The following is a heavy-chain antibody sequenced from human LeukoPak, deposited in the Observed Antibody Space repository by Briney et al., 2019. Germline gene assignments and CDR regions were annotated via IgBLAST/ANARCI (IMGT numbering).Heavy chain of an antibody. Sequence: SQTLSLTCTVSGGSISSGDYYWSWIRQPPGKGLEWIGYIYYSGSTYYNPSLKSRVTISVDTSKNQFSLKLSSVTAADTAVYYCARVDWIAAAGADAFDIWGQGTMVTVSS. D-gene: IGHD6-13*01. J-gene: IGHJ3*02. V-gene: IGHV4-30-4*01. CDR2: IYYSGST. CDR1: GGSISSGDYY. CDR3: ARVDWIAAAGADAFDI.